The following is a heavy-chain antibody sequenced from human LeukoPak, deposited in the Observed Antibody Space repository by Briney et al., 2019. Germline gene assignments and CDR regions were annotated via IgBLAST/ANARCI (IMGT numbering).Heavy chain of an antibody. CDR2: ISYSGST. CDR3: ARHGDGYSFDY. Sequence: SETLSLTCTVSGGSIISYYWSWIRQPPGKGLEWIGYISYSGSTNYNPSLRSRVTISVDKSKNQFSLKLSSVTAADTAVYYCARHGDGYSFDYWGQGTLVTVSS. D-gene: IGHD2-21*02. V-gene: IGHV4-59*08. CDR1: GGSIISYY. J-gene: IGHJ4*02.